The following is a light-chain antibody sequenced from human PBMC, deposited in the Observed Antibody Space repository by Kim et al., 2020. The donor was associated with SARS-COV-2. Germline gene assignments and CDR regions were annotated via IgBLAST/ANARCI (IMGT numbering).Light chain of an antibody. CDR1: QNIKTY. J-gene: IGKJ1*01. CDR2: AAS. V-gene: IGKV1-39*01. Sequence: GSVRDKITITCRESQNIKTYLNWYQQKPGKAPKLLIYAASSLESGVPSRFSGSGSGTDFTLTISSLQPEDFATYYCQQSYSTLWTFGPGTKVEIK. CDR3: QQSYSTLWT.